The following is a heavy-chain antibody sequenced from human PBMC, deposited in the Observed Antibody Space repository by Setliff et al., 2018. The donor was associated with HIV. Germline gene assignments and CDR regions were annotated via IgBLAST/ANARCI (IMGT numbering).Heavy chain of an antibody. CDR2: INYSGTT. D-gene: IGHD3-22*01. CDR3: ARHSGSGYYLIDP. Sequence: KPSETLSLTCTVSGDSISSTTFYWVWIRQPPGKGLEWIGIINYSGTTYYNPSLKSRVTISVATSKNQFSLRLSSVTAADTAVYYCARHSGSGYYLIDPWGQGTLVTVSS. CDR1: GDSISSTTFY. J-gene: IGHJ5*02. V-gene: IGHV4-39*01.